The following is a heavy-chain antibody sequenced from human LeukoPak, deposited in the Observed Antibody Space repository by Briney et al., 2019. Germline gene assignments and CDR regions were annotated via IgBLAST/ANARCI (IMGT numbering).Heavy chain of an antibody. V-gene: IGHV3-20*04. J-gene: IGHJ6*02. CDR2: INWSGGSI. Sequence: GGSLRLSCAASGFTFHDYGMSWVRQAPGKGLEWVAGINWSGGSIYHADSVKGRFTISRDNAKNSLYLQMNSLRDEDTALYYCARAMTDNYYYGMDVWGQGTTVTVSS. CDR1: GFTFHDYG. CDR3: ARAMTDNYYYGMDV. D-gene: IGHD2-21*02.